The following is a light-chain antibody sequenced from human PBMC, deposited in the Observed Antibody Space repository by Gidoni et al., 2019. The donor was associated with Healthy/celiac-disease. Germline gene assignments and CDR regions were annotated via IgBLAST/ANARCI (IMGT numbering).Light chain of an antibody. CDR1: SGSIASNY. Sequence: NFMLTQPHSVSESTGKTVTISCTRSSGSIASNYLQWYQQRPGSSPTTVIYEDNQRPSGVPDRFSGSIDRSSNSASLPISGLKTEYEADYYCQSYDSSNEVFGGGTKLTVL. J-gene: IGLJ3*02. CDR3: QSYDSSNEV. CDR2: EDN. V-gene: IGLV6-57*01.